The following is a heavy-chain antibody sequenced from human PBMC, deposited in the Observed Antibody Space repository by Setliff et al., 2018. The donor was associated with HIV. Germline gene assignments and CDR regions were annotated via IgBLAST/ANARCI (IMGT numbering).Heavy chain of an antibody. Sequence: RASVKVSCKASGYTFTTQGITWVRQAPGQGLEWMGWISAYNGDRRYAQSVQDRITLTTDTSTNTAYLELRSLRSDDTAVYYCARAAWDFLWGGVDYWGRGTLVTVSS. J-gene: IGHJ4*02. CDR3: ARAAWDFLWGGVDY. CDR2: ISAYNGDR. V-gene: IGHV1-18*01. D-gene: IGHD1-26*01. CDR1: GYTFTTQG.